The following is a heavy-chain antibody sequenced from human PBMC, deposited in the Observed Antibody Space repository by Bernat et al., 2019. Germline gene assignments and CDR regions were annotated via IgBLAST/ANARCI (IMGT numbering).Heavy chain of an antibody. Sequence: VQLQESGPGLVKPSETLSLTCTVSGDSVTTSNYYWSWIRQPPGKGLEWIAYIYYSGSTNYNPSLKSRATISLDTPKNQFSMKLTSVTVADKAVYLCARTGYCSGGSCYSDWFDPWGQGTLVTVSS. CDR2: IYYSGST. CDR1: GDSVTTSNYY. J-gene: IGHJ5*02. V-gene: IGHV4-61*01. CDR3: ARTGYCSGGSCYSDWFDP. D-gene: IGHD2-15*01.